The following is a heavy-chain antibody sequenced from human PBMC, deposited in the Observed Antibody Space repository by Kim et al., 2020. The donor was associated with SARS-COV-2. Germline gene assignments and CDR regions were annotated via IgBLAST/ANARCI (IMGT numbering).Heavy chain of an antibody. CDR1: GFTFSSYA. CDR2: ISGSGGST. D-gene: IGHD2-21*01. CDR3: AKDGVVAYYYYGMDV. Sequence: GGSLRLSCAASGFTFSSYAMSWVRQAPGKGLEWVSAISGSGGSTYYADSVKGRFTISRDNSKNTLYLQMNSLRAEDTAVYYCAKDGVVAYYYYGMDVWGQGTTVTVSS. V-gene: IGHV3-23*01. J-gene: IGHJ6*02.